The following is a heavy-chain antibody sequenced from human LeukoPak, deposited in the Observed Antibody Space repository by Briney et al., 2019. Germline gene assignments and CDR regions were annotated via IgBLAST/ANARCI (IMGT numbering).Heavy chain of an antibody. Sequence: RPGGSLRLSCAASGFTFSSCGMSWVRQAPGKGLEWVSAISGSGGSTYYADSVKGRFTISRDNSKNTLYLQMNSLRAEDTAVYYCAKDLGGRAAAAPWGQGTLVTVSS. D-gene: IGHD6-13*01. CDR1: GFTFSSCG. CDR3: AKDLGGRAAAAP. J-gene: IGHJ5*02. CDR2: ISGSGGST. V-gene: IGHV3-23*01.